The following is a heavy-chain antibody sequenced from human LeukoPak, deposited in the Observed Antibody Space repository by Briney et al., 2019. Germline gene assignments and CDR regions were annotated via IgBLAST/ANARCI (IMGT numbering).Heavy chain of an antibody. CDR1: GYSISSGYY. CDR3: ARDSSGSYFLRVDAFDI. D-gene: IGHD1-26*01. CDR2: IYHSGST. Sequence: SETLSLTCAVSGYSISSGYYWGWIRQPPGKGLEWIGSIYHSGSTYYNPSLKSRVTISVDTSKNQFSLKLSSVTAADTAVYYCARDSSGSYFLRVDAFDIWGQGTMVTVSS. J-gene: IGHJ3*02. V-gene: IGHV4-38-2*02.